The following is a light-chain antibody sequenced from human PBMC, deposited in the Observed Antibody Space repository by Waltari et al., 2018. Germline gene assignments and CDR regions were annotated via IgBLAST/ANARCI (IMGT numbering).Light chain of an antibody. CDR1: QNINIY. Sequence: DIVLTQSPATLSLSPGERPTLSCRASQNINIYLAWYQQQPGQAPRLLIYDASNRATGVPARFSGSGSGTDFTLTISSLEPEDFAVYYCQQRTKWVTFGGGTTLDIK. CDR3: QQRTKWVT. J-gene: IGKJ4*01. V-gene: IGKV3-11*01. CDR2: DAS.